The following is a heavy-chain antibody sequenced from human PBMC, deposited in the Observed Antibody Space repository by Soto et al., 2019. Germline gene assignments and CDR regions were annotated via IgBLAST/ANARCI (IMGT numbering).Heavy chain of an antibody. CDR1: GYTFTSYG. CDR2: LSAYNGNT. D-gene: IGHD2-21*02. V-gene: IGHV1-18*01. CDR3: ARYCGGDWRSGMDV. J-gene: IGHJ6*02. Sequence: QVQLVQSGAEVKKPGASVKVSCKASGYTFTSYGISWVRQAPGQGLEWMGWLSAYNGNTDYAGNVQGRVTMTTDTSSSTDFMELGSVRSDDTAVYYCARYCGGDWRSGMDVWGQGTTVTVSS.